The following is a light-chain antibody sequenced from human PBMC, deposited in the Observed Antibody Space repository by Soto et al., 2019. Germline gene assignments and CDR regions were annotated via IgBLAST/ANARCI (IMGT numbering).Light chain of an antibody. CDR1: QGVGST. J-gene: IGKJ5*01. CDR2: DAA. Sequence: ELVFTQSPATLSVSPGEIATLSCRASQGVGSTLAWYQQKPGXXPRLLIYDAANRAPGIPARFSGSGSGTDFTVTISSLEPEDFAVYYCQQRSNWPQITFGQGTRLEI. V-gene: IGKV3-11*01. CDR3: QQRSNWPQIT.